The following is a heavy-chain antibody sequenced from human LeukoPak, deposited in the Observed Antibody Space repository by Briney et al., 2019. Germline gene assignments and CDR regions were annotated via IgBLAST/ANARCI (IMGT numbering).Heavy chain of an antibody. Sequence: ASVKVSCKASGYTFTSYGISWVRQAPGQGLEGMGWISGYNGNTNYVQKLQGRVTMTTDTSTRTAYMELRSLRSDDTAVYYCARSGQSRDFWSGYYTWYYYHYMDVWGKGTTVTVSS. CDR3: ARSGQSRDFWSGYYTWYYYHYMDV. D-gene: IGHD3-3*01. CDR1: GYTFTSYG. J-gene: IGHJ6*03. V-gene: IGHV1-18*01. CDR2: ISGYNGNT.